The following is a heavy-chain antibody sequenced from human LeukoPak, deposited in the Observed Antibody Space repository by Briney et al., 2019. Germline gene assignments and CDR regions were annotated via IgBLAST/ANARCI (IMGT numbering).Heavy chain of an antibody. CDR2: INPNSGGT. D-gene: IGHD5-18*01. CDR3: TRDIVMVTYWFDP. J-gene: IGHJ5*02. CDR1: GYTFTGYY. Sequence: GSVKVSCKGSGYTFTGYYMHWVRQARGQGLEWMGWINPNSGGTNNAQKFQGRVTMTRDTSISTAYMELSRLRSDDTAVYYCTRDIVMVTYWFDPWGQGTLVTVSS. V-gene: IGHV1-2*02.